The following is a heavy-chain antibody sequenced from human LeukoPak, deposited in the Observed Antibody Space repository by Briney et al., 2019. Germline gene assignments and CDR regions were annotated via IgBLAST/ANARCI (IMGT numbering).Heavy chain of an antibody. V-gene: IGHV1-2*02. Sequence: ASVKVSCKASGYTFTGHYMHWVRQAPGQGLEWMGWINPNSGGTNYAQKFQGRVTMTRDTSISTAYMELSRLRSDDTAVYYCARCSQQWLVPDFDYWGQGTLVTVSS. CDR2: INPNSGGT. CDR3: ARCSQQWLVPDFDY. J-gene: IGHJ4*02. D-gene: IGHD6-19*01. CDR1: GYTFTGHY.